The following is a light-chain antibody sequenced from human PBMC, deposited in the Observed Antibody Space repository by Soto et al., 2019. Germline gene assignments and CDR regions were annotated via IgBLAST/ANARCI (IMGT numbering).Light chain of an antibody. V-gene: IGLV3-25*03. Sequence: SYELTQPPSLSVSPGQTARITCSGDALPKQYAYWYQQKPGQAPVVVIFKDSERPSGIPERFSGSSSGTAVTLTISGVQAEDEADYYCQSADSTGTYYVFGTGTKVTVL. CDR3: QSADSTGTYYV. J-gene: IGLJ1*01. CDR2: KDS. CDR1: ALPKQY.